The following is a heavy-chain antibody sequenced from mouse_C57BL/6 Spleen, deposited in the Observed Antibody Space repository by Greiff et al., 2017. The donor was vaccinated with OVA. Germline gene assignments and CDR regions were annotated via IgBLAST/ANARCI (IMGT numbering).Heavy chain of an antibody. CDR2: IYPRDGST. CDR1: GYTFTSYD. D-gene: IGHD1-1*01. CDR3: ARYSGSSYSAGFAY. V-gene: IGHV1-85*01. Sequence: VQLQQSGPELVKPGASVKLSCKASGYTFTSYDINWVKQRPGQGLEWIGWIYPRDGSTKYNEKFKGKATLTVDTSSSTAYMELHSLTSEDSAVYFCARYSGSSYSAGFAYWGQGTLVTVSA. J-gene: IGHJ3*01.